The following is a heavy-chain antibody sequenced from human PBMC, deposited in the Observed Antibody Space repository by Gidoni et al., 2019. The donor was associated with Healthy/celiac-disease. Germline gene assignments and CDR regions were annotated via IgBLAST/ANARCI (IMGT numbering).Heavy chain of an antibody. J-gene: IGHJ6*03. V-gene: IGHV3-64*01. D-gene: IGHD1-26*01. CDR2: ISSNGGST. CDR3: AREGGPLGTKYYYYYYMDV. Sequence: EVQLVESGGGLVQPGGSLRLSCAASGFTFRSYAMHWVRQAPGKGLEYVSAISSNGGSTYYANSVKGRFTISRDNSKNTLYLQMGSLRAEDMAVYYCAREGGPLGTKYYYYYYMDVWGKGTTVTVSS. CDR1: GFTFRSYA.